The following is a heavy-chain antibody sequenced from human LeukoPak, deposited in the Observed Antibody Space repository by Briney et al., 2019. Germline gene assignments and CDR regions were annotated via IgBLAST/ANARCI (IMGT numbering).Heavy chain of an antibody. CDR2: ISSSSSYI. V-gene: IGHV3-21*01. CDR1: RFTFSSYS. J-gene: IGHJ4*02. D-gene: IGHD3-9*01. Sequence: PGGSLRLSCAASRFTFSSYSMNWVRQAPGKGLEWVSAISSSSSYIYYADSVKGRFTISRDNAKNSLYLQMNSLRAEDTAVYYCASTKQRRYFDCDIRGRDYYFDYWGQGTLVTVSS. CDR3: ASTKQRRYFDCDIRGRDYYFDY.